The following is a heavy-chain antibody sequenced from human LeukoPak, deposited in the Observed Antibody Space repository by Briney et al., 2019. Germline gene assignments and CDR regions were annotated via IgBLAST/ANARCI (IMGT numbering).Heavy chain of an antibody. D-gene: IGHD1-14*01. J-gene: IGHJ4*02. CDR2: FYHSGSS. Sequence: SETLSLTCTVSGVSISTYYWGWIRQPPGKGLEWIGSFYHSGSSDYNPSLKSRVTMSVDTSKNHFSLKLNSVTAADTAIYYCAKGGGEHRYDPYFDYWGQGALVTVSS. CDR3: AKGGGEHRYDPYFDY. V-gene: IGHV4-59*01. CDR1: GVSISTYY.